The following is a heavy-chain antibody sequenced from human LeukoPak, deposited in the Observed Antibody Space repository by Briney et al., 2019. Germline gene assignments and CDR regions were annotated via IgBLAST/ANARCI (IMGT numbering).Heavy chain of an antibody. V-gene: IGHV1-8*01. Sequence: ASVKVSCKASGYTFTSYDINWVRQASGQGLEWMGWMNPNCGNTGYAQKFQGRVTMTRNTSISTAYMELSSLRSEDTAVYYCARGLYFGSGTSIIHYYAMDVWGQGATVTVSS. J-gene: IGHJ6*02. CDR2: MNPNCGNT. D-gene: IGHD3-10*01. CDR3: ARGLYFGSGTSIIHYYAMDV. CDR1: GYTFTSYD.